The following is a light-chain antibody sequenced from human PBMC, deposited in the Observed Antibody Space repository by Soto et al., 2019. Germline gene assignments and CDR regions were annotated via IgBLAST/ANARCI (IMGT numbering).Light chain of an antibody. CDR1: SSDVGGYNY. V-gene: IGLV2-14*01. CDR3: SSYTRSSTVV. CDR2: DVS. J-gene: IGLJ2*01. Sequence: QSALTQPASVSGSPGQSITISCTGTSSDVGGYNYVSWYQQHPGKAPTLMIYDVSNRPSGVSDRCSGSKSDNTASLTISGLQGDDEADYYCSSYTRSSTVVFGGGTKLTVL.